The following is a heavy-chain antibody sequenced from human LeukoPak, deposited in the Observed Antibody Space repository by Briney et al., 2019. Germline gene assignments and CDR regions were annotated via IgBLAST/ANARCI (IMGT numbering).Heavy chain of an antibody. CDR3: ARERIMITFGGVIVTPSYFDY. CDR2: IYYSVST. J-gene: IGHJ4*02. Sequence: PHTLSLTCTVSGGSISSGGYYCSWVRQHPGTGLEWIGYIYYSVSTYYNPSLKSRVTISVDTSKNQFSLKLSSVTAADTAVYYCARERIMITFGGVIVTPSYFDYWGQGTLVTVSS. V-gene: IGHV4-31*03. D-gene: IGHD3-16*02. CDR1: GGSISSGGYY.